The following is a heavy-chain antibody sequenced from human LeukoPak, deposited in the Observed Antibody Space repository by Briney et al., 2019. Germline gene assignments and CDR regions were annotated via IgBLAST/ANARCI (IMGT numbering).Heavy chain of an antibody. CDR3: ARLLRPEWLVHQLTYYFDY. CDR1: GGSFSGYY. D-gene: IGHD6-19*01. CDR2: INHSGST. J-gene: IGHJ4*02. V-gene: IGHV4-34*01. Sequence: SETLSLTCAVYGGSFSGYYWSWIRQPPGKGLEWIGEINHSGSTNYNPSLKSRVTISVDTSKNQFSLKLSSVTAADTAVYYCARLLRPEWLVHQLTYYFDYWGQGTLVTVSS.